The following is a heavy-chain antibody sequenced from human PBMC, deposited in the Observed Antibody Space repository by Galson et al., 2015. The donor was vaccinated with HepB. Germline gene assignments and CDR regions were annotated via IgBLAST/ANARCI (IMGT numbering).Heavy chain of an antibody. Sequence: SLRLSCAASGFTFSDCAMSWVRQAPGEGLEWVSTITGSGGSTYYADSVKGRFTISRDNSRNTLYLQMNSLRAEDTAVYYCAKAGHYHDSSDYYRGYNWFDPWGQGTLVTVSS. CDR1: GFTFSDCA. CDR3: AKAGHYHDSSDYYRGYNWFDP. CDR2: ITGSGGST. V-gene: IGHV3-23*01. J-gene: IGHJ5*02. D-gene: IGHD3-22*01.